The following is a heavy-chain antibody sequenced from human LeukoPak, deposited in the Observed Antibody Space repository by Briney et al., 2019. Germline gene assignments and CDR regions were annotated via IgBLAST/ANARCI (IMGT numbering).Heavy chain of an antibody. Sequence: IPSETLSLTCAVYGGSFSGYYWSWIRQPPGKGLEWIGEINHSGSTNYNPSLKSRVTISVDTSKNQFSLKLSSVTAADTAVYYCARAEYDYVWGSYRAYNWFDPWGQGTLVTASS. D-gene: IGHD3-16*02. V-gene: IGHV4-34*01. J-gene: IGHJ5*02. CDR3: ARAEYDYVWGSYRAYNWFDP. CDR1: GGSFSGYY. CDR2: INHSGST.